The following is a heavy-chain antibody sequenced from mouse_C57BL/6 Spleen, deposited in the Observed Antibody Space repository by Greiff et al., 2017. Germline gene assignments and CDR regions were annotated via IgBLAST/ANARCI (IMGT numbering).Heavy chain of an antibody. D-gene: IGHD2-3*01. V-gene: IGHV5-4*01. Sequence: EVHLVESGGGLVKPGGSLKLSCAASGFTFSSYAMSWVRQTPEKRLEWVATISGGGSYTYYPDNVKGRFTISKDTAKTNLYLQMSHLKSEDTAMYYCARDDSYYSYYYGYWGKGITVSVAT. CDR3: ARDDSYYSYYYGY. J-gene: IGHJ2*01. CDR2: ISGGGSYT. CDR1: GFTFSSYA.